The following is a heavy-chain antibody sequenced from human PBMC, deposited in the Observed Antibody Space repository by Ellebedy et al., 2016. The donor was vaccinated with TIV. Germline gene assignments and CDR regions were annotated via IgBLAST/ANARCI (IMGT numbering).Heavy chain of an antibody. V-gene: IGHV1-46*01. J-gene: IGHJ5*02. Sequence: ASVKVSXKASRYAFTSYYMHWVRQAPGQGLEWMGIINPSGGSTSYAQKFQGRVTMTRDTSTSTVYMELSSLRSEDTAVYYCARSTPRFDPWGQGTLVTVSS. CDR2: INPSGGST. D-gene: IGHD5/OR15-5a*01. CDR3: ARSTPRFDP. CDR1: RYAFTSYY.